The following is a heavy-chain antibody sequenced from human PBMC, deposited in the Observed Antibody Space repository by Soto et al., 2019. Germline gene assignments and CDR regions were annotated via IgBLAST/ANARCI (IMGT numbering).Heavy chain of an antibody. V-gene: IGHV4-34*01. CDR1: GGSFSGYY. CDR2: VNHRGSS. Sequence: SETLSLTCAVYGGSFSGYYWTWIRQPPEKGLEWIGEVNHRGSSKNNPSLKSRVTISVDTSKNQFSLMLSSVTAADTAVYYCARGSNVGLVDWGQGTLVTVSS. D-gene: IGHD3-9*01. CDR3: ARGSNVGLVD. J-gene: IGHJ4*02.